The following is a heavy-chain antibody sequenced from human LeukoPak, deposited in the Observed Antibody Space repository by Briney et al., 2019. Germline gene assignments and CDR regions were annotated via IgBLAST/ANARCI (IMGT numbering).Heavy chain of an antibody. CDR3: ARASLYSSSWWHRYYYYGMDV. Sequence: PGGSLRLSCAASGFTFSSYGMHWVRQAPGKGLEWVAVIWYDGSNKYYADSVKGRFTISRDNSKNTLYLQMNSLRAEDTAVYYCARASLYSSSWWHRYYYYGMDVWGQGTTVTVSS. CDR1: GFTFSSYG. CDR2: IWYDGSNK. V-gene: IGHV3-33*08. J-gene: IGHJ6*02. D-gene: IGHD6-13*01.